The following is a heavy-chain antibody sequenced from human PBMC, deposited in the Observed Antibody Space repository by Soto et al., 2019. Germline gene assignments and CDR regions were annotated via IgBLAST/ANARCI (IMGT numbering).Heavy chain of an antibody. Sequence: SEPLSLTCAVYGGSFSGYYWSWIRQPPGKGLEWIGEINHSGSTNYNPSLKSQVTISVDTSKNQFSLKLSSVTAADTAVYYCARGRNTSSCAQELRLGYYLDDWGQGTLVTVSS. CDR3: ARGRNTSSCAQELRLGYYLDD. D-gene: IGHD6-6*01. CDR1: GGSFSGYY. CDR2: INHSGST. J-gene: IGHJ4*02. V-gene: IGHV4-34*01.